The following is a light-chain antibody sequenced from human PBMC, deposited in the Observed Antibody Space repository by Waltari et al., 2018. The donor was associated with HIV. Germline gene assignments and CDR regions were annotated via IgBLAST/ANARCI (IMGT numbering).Light chain of an antibody. J-gene: IGLJ2*01. CDR3: AAWDDGLSGVI. Sequence: QSALTQPRSVSGSPGQSVTISCTGTSSDVGGYNYVSWYQQHPGKAPKLMIYDVSKRPSGVPDRFSGSKSGTSASLAISGLRSEDEADYYCAAWDDGLSGVIFGGGTKLTVL. V-gene: IGLV2-11*01. CDR1: SSDVGGYNY. CDR2: DVS.